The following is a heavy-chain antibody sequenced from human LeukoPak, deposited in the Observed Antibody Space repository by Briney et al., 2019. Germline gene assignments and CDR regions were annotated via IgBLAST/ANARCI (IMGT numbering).Heavy chain of an antibody. Sequence: PSETLSLTCAVYGGSFCGYYWSWIRQPPGKGLEWIGEINHSGSTNYNPSLKSRVTISVDTSKNQFSLKLSSVTAADTAVYYCARGSGGFDPWGQGTLVTVSS. J-gene: IGHJ5*02. CDR3: ARGSGGFDP. CDR1: GGSFCGYY. CDR2: INHSGST. V-gene: IGHV4-34*01. D-gene: IGHD3-10*01.